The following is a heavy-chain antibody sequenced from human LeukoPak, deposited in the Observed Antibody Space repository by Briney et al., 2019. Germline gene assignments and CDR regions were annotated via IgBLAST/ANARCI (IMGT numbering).Heavy chain of an antibody. D-gene: IGHD6-19*01. J-gene: IGHJ3*02. CDR3: ARDSLAVAGNGAFDI. V-gene: IGHV1-2*04. CDR1: GYTFTGYY. CDR2: INPNSGGT. Sequence: GASVKVSCKASGYTFTGYYMHWVRQAPGQGLEWMGWINPNSGGTNYAQKFQGWVTMTRGTPISTAYMELSRLRSDDTAVYYRARDSLAVAGNGAFDIWGQGTMVTVSS.